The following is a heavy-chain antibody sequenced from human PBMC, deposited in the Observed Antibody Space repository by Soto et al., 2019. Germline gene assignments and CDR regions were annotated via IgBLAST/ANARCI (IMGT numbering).Heavy chain of an antibody. D-gene: IGHD1-26*01. CDR1: GFTFSSYA. Sequence: GGSLRLSCAASGFTFSSYAMHWVRQAPGKGLEWVAVISYDGSNKYYADSVKGRFTISRDNSKNTLYLQMNSLRAEDTAVYYCAGQVGYYYWGQGTLVTVSS. CDR2: ISYDGSNK. V-gene: IGHV3-30-3*01. CDR3: AGQVGYYY. J-gene: IGHJ4*02.